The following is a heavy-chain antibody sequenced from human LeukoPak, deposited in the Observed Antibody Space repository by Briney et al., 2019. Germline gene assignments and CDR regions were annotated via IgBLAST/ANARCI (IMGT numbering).Heavy chain of an antibody. D-gene: IGHD3-10*01. CDR3: AREMGGSGSYYHPHAFDI. Sequence: GRSLRLSCAASGFTFSSYAMHWVRQAPGKGLEWVAVISYDGSNKYYADSVKGRFTISRDNSKNTLYLQMNSLRAEDTAVYYCAREMGGSGSYYHPHAFDIWDQGTMVTVSS. J-gene: IGHJ3*02. V-gene: IGHV3-30-3*01. CDR1: GFTFSSYA. CDR2: ISYDGSNK.